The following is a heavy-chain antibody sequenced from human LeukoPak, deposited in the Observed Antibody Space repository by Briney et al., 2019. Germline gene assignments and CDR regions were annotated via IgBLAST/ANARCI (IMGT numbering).Heavy chain of an antibody. D-gene: IGHD5-24*01. Sequence: GASVKVSCKASGGTFSSYAISWVRQAPGQGLEWMGRIIPILGIANYAQKFQGRVTITADKSTSTAYMELSSLRSEDTAVYYCASRGDGCNNREYFDYWGQGTLVTVSS. CDR1: GGTFSSYA. V-gene: IGHV1-69*04. CDR3: ASRGDGCNNREYFDY. CDR2: IIPILGIA. J-gene: IGHJ4*02.